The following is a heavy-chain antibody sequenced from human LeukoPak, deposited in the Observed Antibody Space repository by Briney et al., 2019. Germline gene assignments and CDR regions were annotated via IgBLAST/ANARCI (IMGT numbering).Heavy chain of an antibody. CDR3: ARARPHYYDSSGYSYFDY. CDR2: IYHSGST. D-gene: IGHD3-22*01. Sequence: SETLSLTCAVSGGSISSGGYSWSWIRQPPGKGVEWIGYIYHSGSTYYNPSLKGRVTISVDRSKNQFSLKLSSVTAADTAVYYCARARPHYYDSSGYSYFDYWGQGTLVTVSS. V-gene: IGHV4-30-2*01. CDR1: GGSISSGGYS. J-gene: IGHJ4*02.